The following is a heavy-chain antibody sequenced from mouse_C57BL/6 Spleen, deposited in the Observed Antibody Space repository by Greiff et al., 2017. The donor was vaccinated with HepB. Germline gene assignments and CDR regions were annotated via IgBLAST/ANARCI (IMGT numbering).Heavy chain of an antibody. V-gene: IGHV3-6*01. CDR2: ISYDGSN. CDR1: GYSITSGYY. D-gene: IGHD2-3*01. CDR3: ARGGGYSLYYFDY. J-gene: IGHJ2*01. Sequence: ESGPGLVKPSQSLSLTCSVTGYSITSGYYWNWIRQFPGNKLEWMGYISYDGSNNYNPSLKNRISITRDTSKNQFFLKLNSVTTEDTATYYCARGGGYSLYYFDYWGQGTTLTVSS.